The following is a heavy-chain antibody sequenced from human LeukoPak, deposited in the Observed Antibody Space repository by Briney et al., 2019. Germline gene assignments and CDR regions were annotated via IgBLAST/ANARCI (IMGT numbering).Heavy chain of an antibody. CDR2: IIPIFGTA. D-gene: IGHD5-18*01. CDR3: ASSGNSYGYSRFDY. J-gene: IGHJ4*02. Sequence: ASVKVSCKASGGTFSSYAISWVRQVPGQGLEWVGGIIPIFGTANFAQKFQGRVTVTADESTGTAYMELSSLRSEDTAVYYCASSGNSYGYSRFDYWGQGTLVTVSS. CDR1: GGTFSSYA. V-gene: IGHV1-69*13.